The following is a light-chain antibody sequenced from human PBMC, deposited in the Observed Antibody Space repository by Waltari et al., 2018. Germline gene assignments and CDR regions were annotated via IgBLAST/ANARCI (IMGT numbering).Light chain of an antibody. J-gene: IGKJ4*01. CDR1: ATLSKK. V-gene: IGKV3-15*01. Sequence: VLTQSPATLPVSPGERVTLSCRASATLSKKLDWYQYKSGQAPRLLIYEASTRATGIPPRFSGSGSGTEFTLTISSLQPEDFALYYCQQYNYWPPLTFGGGTNVEI. CDR2: EAS. CDR3: QQYNYWPPLT.